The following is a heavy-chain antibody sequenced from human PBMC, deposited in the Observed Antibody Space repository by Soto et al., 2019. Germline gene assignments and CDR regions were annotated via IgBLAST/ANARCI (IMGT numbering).Heavy chain of an antibody. J-gene: IGHJ6*02. CDR2: IIPIFGTA. CDR1: GGTFSSYA. CDR3: ARGGTYYDFWSGYYSPAYYYYYGMDV. Sequence: SVKVSCKASGGTFSSYAISWVRQAPGQGLEWMGGIIPIFGTANYAQKFQGRVTITADESTSTAYMELSSLRSEGTAVYHCARGGTYYDFWSGYYSPAYYYYYGMDVWGQGTTVTVSS. D-gene: IGHD3-3*01. V-gene: IGHV1-69*13.